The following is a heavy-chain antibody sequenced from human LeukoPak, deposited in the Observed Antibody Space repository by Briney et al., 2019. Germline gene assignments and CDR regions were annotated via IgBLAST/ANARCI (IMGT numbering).Heavy chain of an antibody. Sequence: GASLRLSCAASGFTFSSYAMSWVRQAPGKGLEWVSAISGSGGSTYHADSVKGRFTISRDNSKNTLYLQMNSLRAEDTAVYYCAKTPVSVVAMGLFDYWGQGTLVTVSS. V-gene: IGHV3-23*01. J-gene: IGHJ4*02. CDR1: GFTFSSYA. D-gene: IGHD3-22*01. CDR3: AKTPVSVVAMGLFDY. CDR2: ISGSGGST.